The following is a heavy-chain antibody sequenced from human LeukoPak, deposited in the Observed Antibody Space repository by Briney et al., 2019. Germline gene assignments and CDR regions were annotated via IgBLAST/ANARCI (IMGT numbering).Heavy chain of an antibody. J-gene: IGHJ4*02. CDR3: ARERIIGGALGGLGY. CDR2: ISSSISYI. D-gene: IGHD3-10*01. Sequence: GGSLRLSCAASVFTFSSYSMNWVRQAPGKGLEWVSSISSSISYIDYADSVKGRFTISRDNAKNSLYLQINSLSAEDTAGYYCARERIIGGALGGLGYWGQGTLVTVSS. CDR1: VFTFSSYS. V-gene: IGHV3-21*01.